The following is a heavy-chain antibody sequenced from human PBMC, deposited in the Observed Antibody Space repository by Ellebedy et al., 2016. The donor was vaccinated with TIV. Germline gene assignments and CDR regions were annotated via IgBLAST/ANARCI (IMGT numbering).Heavy chain of an antibody. Sequence: GGSLRLSCAASGFTFSSYSMNWVRQAPGKGLEWVSSISSSSSYIYYADSVKGRFTISRDNAKNSLYLQMNSLRAEDTAVYYCARDLWFGELRYYFDYWGQGTLVTVSS. CDR3: ARDLWFGELRYYFDY. CDR1: GFTFSSYS. V-gene: IGHV3-21*01. CDR2: ISSSSSYI. J-gene: IGHJ4*02. D-gene: IGHD3-10*01.